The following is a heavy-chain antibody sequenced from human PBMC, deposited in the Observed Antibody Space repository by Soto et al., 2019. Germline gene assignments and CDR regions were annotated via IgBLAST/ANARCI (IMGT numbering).Heavy chain of an antibody. CDR2: IWYDGSNK. CDR1: GFTFSSYG. CDR3: ARHVLPPYCSGGSCYYYYYGMDV. V-gene: IGHV3-33*01. J-gene: IGHJ6*01. Sequence: GGSLRLSCAASGFTFSSYGMHWVRQAPGKGLEWVAVIWYDGSNKYYADSVKGRFTISRDNSKNTLYLQMNSLRAEDTAVYYCARHVLPPYCSGGSCYYYYYGMDVWGQGTTVTVS. D-gene: IGHD2-15*01.